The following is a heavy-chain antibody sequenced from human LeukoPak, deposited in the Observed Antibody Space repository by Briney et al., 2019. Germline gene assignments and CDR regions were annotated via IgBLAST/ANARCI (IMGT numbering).Heavy chain of an antibody. D-gene: IGHD5-24*01. V-gene: IGHV4-34*01. Sequence: SETLSLACAVYGGSFSGYYWSWIRQPPGKGLEWIGEINHSGSTNYNPSLKSRVTISVDTSKNQFSLKLSSVTAADTAVYYCARLKRWAFDYWGQGTLVTVSS. J-gene: IGHJ4*02. CDR3: ARLKRWAFDY. CDR1: GGSFSGYY. CDR2: INHSGST.